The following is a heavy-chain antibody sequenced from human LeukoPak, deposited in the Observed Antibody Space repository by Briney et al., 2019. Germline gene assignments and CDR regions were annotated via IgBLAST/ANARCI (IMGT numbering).Heavy chain of an antibody. CDR1: GYSISRGYX. CDR2: IYHSAST. J-gene: IGHJ4*02. Sequence: SETLXXXXXVXGYSISRGYXWGGIRQPPGKGLEWIWIIYHSASTYYTPSLKIRVTISVDTSKHQFSLKLSSVTAADTAVYYCARGLFTAMENWGQGTLVTVSS. CDR3: ARGLFTAMEN. D-gene: IGHD5-18*01. V-gene: IGHV4-38-2*02.